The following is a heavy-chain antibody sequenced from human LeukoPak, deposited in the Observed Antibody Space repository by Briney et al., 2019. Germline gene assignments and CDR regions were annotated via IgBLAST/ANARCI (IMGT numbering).Heavy chain of an antibody. CDR3: ARDGGHYDILTGYYNYYYYGMDV. CDR2: IYYSGST. V-gene: IGHV4-61*01. D-gene: IGHD3-9*01. CDR1: GGSISSSSYY. J-gene: IGHJ6*02. Sequence: SETLSLTCTVSGGSISSSSYYWGWIQQPPGKGLEWIGYIYYSGSTNYNPSLKSRVTISVDTSKNQFSLKLSSVTAADTAVYYCARDGGHYDILTGYYNYYYYGMDVWGQGTTVTVSS.